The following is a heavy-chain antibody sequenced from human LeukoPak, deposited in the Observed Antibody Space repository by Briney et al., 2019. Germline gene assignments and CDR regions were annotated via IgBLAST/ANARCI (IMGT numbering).Heavy chain of an antibody. V-gene: IGHV5-51*01. Sequence: GESLKISCKGSGYSFTSYWIGWVRQMPGKGLEWMGIIYPGGSDTRYSPSFQGQVTMSADKSISTAYLQWSSLKASDSAMYYCARRAYSGYEYFEYWGQGTLVTVSS. CDR1: GYSFTSYW. J-gene: IGHJ4*02. CDR2: IYPGGSDT. D-gene: IGHD5-12*01. CDR3: ARRAYSGYEYFEY.